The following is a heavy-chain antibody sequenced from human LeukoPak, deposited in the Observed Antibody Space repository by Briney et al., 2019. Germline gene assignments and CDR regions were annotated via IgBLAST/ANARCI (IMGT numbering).Heavy chain of an antibody. CDR2: ISYDGSNK. J-gene: IGHJ4*02. V-gene: IGHV3-30*03. Sequence: PGRSLRLSCAASGFTFSSYGMHWVRQAPGKGLEWVAVISYDGSNKYYADSVKGRFTISRDNSKNTLYLQMNSLRAEDTAVYYCARDSSPINWGQGTLVTVSS. CDR3: ARDSSPIN. CDR1: GFTFSSYG.